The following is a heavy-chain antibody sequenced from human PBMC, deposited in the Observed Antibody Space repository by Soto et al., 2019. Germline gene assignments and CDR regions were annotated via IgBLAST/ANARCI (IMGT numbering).Heavy chain of an antibody. CDR2: INAGNSNT. CDR1: GYTFTSYA. D-gene: IGHD6-19*01. Sequence: QVQLVQSGAEVKKPGASVKVSCKASGYTFTSYAMHWVRQAPGQRLEWMGWINAGNSNTKYSQKFQGRVTITRDTSASTAYMELSSLRSEDTAVYYCARAERIAVAGYYYYYGMDVWGQGTTVTVSS. J-gene: IGHJ6*02. CDR3: ARAERIAVAGYYYYYGMDV. V-gene: IGHV1-3*01.